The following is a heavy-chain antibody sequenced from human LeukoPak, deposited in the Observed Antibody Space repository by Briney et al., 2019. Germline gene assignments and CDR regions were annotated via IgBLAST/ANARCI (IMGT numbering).Heavy chain of an antibody. CDR2: IYYSGST. CDR3: ARGGSSTSHGY. Sequence: SETLSLTCAVSGDSISNYYWSWFRQPLGKGLEWIGYIYYSGSTYYNPSLKSRITISVDTSKNQFSLKLSSVTAADTAVYYCARGGSSTSHGYWGQGTLVTVSS. J-gene: IGHJ4*02. V-gene: IGHV4-59*12. CDR1: GDSISNYY. D-gene: IGHD2-2*01.